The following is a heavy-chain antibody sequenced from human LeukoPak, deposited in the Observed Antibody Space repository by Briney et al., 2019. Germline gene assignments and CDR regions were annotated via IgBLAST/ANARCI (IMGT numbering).Heavy chain of an antibody. CDR1: GFTFSNYA. Sequence: GGSLRLSCAASGFTFSNYAMNWVRRTPGKGLEWVSSITTRITSTYYADSVKGRFTISRDNSQNTLDLQMSSLRAEDTAIYYCAKAPTDSCAGVRCYSFDSWGQGTLVTVSS. J-gene: IGHJ4*02. CDR3: AKAPTDSCAGVRCYSFDS. V-gene: IGHV3-23*01. CDR2: ITTRITST. D-gene: IGHD2-15*01.